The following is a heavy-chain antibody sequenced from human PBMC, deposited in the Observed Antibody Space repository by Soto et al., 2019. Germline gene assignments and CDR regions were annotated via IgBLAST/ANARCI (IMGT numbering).Heavy chain of an antibody. V-gene: IGHV2-70*01. Sequence: SGPTLVNPTQTLTLTCTFSGFSLSTSGMCVSWLRQPPGKALEWLALIDWDDDKYYSTSLKTRLTISKDTSKNQVVLTVTSMDPVDTATYFCARLSYRSFNFDYWGQGTLVTVSS. CDR2: IDWDDDK. D-gene: IGHD3-16*02. J-gene: IGHJ4*02. CDR3: ARLSYRSFNFDY. CDR1: GFSLSTSGMC.